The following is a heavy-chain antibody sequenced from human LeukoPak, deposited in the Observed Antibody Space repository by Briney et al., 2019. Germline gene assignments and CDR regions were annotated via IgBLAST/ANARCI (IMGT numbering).Heavy chain of an antibody. CDR2: IKQDGSEK. CDR3: ATSQTTSGRYGNAFDI. V-gene: IGHV3-7*01. J-gene: IGHJ3*02. D-gene: IGHD6-19*01. CDR1: AVTFSSYW. Sequence: PGGSLRLSCTSSAVTFSSYWMSWVRQAPGKGLEWVANIKQDGSEKYYVDSLKGRFTISRDNAKNSLYLQMNSLRAEDTAVYYCATSQTTSGRYGNAFDIWGQGTMVTVSS.